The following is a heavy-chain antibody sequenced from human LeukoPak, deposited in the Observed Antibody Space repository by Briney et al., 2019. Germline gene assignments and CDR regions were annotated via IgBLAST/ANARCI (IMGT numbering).Heavy chain of an antibody. CDR1: GFIFSSYS. V-gene: IGHV3-21*01. D-gene: IGHD3-9*01. Sequence: PGGSLRLSCAASGFIFSSYSMNWVRQAPGKGLEWVSSISSSTSYIYYADSVKGRFTISRDNAKNSLYLQMNSLRAEDTAVYYCARVLNDILTGYTDYWGQGTLVTVSS. J-gene: IGHJ4*02. CDR3: ARVLNDILTGYTDY. CDR2: ISSSTSYI.